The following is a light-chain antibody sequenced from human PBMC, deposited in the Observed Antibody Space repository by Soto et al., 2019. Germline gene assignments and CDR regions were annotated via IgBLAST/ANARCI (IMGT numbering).Light chain of an antibody. Sequence: EIVLTQSPGTLSLSPGGRATLSSRASQSVSSSNLGWYHQKPGQAPRLLIYDTSTRATGIPDRSSGSGSGTEFTLTISSLLSEDFAVYSCQQYNNWPLTFGGGTKVDIK. V-gene: IGKV3D-15*01. CDR1: QSVSSSN. CDR3: QQYNNWPLT. J-gene: IGKJ4*01. CDR2: DTS.